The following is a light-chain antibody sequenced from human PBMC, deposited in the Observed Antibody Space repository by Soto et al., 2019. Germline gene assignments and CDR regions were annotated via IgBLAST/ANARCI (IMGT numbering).Light chain of an antibody. J-gene: IGKJ3*01. CDR3: QQSGSSPPFI. V-gene: IGKV3-20*01. CDR1: QSVSNRE. Sequence: ILLTQSPGTLSLSLGERATLSCRASQSVSNRELAWYQQKPGQAPRLLIYGASNRATGISDRFSGSGSGTDFTLTISRLEPEDSAVYYCQQSGSSPPFIFGPGTKVDIK. CDR2: GAS.